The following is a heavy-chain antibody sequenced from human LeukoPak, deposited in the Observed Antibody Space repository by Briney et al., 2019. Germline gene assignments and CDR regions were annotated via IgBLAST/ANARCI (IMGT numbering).Heavy chain of an antibody. D-gene: IGHD3-22*01. CDR3: ARGNWEVITPDY. V-gene: IGHV4-59*01. J-gene: IGHJ4*02. CDR2: IYYSGST. Sequence: SETLSLTCTVSGGSISTYYWSWIRQPPGKGLEWIGYIYYSGSTNYNPSLKSRVTISVDTSKNQFSLKLSSVTAADTAVYYCARGNWEVITPDYWGQGTLVTVSS. CDR1: GGSISTYY.